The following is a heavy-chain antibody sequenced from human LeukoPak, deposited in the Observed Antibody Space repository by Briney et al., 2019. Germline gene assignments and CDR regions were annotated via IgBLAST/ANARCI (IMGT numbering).Heavy chain of an antibody. CDR1: GGSISSGDYY. D-gene: IGHD3-16*02. CDR3: ARGGDILAKTNFDY. Sequence: SQTLSLTCTVSGGSISSGDYYWSWIRQPPGKGLEWIGYIYYSGSTYYNPSLKSRVTISADTSKNQFSLKLSSVTAADTAVYYCARGGDILAKTNFDYWGQGTLVTVSS. J-gene: IGHJ4*02. V-gene: IGHV4-30-4*08. CDR2: IYYSGST.